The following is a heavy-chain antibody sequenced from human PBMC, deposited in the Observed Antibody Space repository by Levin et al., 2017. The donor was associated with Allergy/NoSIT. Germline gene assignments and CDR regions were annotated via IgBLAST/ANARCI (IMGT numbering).Heavy chain of an antibody. CDR3: ARHGDGSGYYYNVPHGMDV. D-gene: IGHD3-10*01. V-gene: IGHV1-69*04. CDR2: IIPILGIA. J-gene: IGHJ6*02. Sequence: SVKVSCKASGGSFSSYAISWVRQAPGQGLEWMGRIIPILGIADYAQKFQGRVTITADKSTSTAYMELSSLRSEDTAVYYCARHGDGSGYYYNVPHGMDVWGQGTTVTVSS. CDR1: GGSFSSYA.